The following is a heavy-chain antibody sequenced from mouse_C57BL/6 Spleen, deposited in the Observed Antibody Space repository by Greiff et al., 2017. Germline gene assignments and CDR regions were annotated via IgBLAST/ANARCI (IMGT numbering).Heavy chain of an antibody. V-gene: IGHV1-53*01. J-gene: IGHJ2*01. CDR2: INPSNGGT. CDR3: AKGHYGSSYCDY. Sequence: QVQLQQPGTELVKPGASVKLSCKASGYTFTSYWMHWVKQSPGQGLEWIGNINPSNGGTNYNEKFKGKATLTVDKSSSTAYMQLSSLTSEDSAVYYCAKGHYGSSYCDYWGQGTTLTVSS. CDR1: GYTFTSYW. D-gene: IGHD1-1*01.